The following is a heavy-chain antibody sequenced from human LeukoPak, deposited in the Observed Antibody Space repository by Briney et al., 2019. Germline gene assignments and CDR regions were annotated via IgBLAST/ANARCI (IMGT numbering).Heavy chain of an antibody. V-gene: IGHV4-38-2*02. J-gene: IGHJ4*02. D-gene: IGHD6-13*01. CDR3: ARAAAAGTWVDY. Sequence: SETLSLTCTVSGYSISSGYFWGWIRQPPGKGLEWIGVYHVGTTDYNPSLKSRVTISVDKSKNQFSLKLSSVTAADTAVYYCARAAAAGTWVDYWGQGTLVTVSS. CDR1: GYSISSGYF. CDR2: VYHVGTT.